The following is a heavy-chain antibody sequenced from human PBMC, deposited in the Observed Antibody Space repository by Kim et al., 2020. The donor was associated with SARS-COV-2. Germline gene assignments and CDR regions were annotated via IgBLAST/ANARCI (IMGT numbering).Heavy chain of an antibody. V-gene: IGHV3-30*18. Sequence: GGSLRLSCAASGFTFSSYGMHWVRQAPGKGLEWVAVISYDGSNKYYADSVKGRFTISRDNSKNTLYLQMNSLRAEDTAVYYCAKGGGSSWYRYYYYGMDVWGQGTTVTVSS. J-gene: IGHJ6*02. CDR3: AKGGGSSWYRYYYYGMDV. CDR2: ISYDGSNK. D-gene: IGHD6-13*01. CDR1: GFTFSSYG.